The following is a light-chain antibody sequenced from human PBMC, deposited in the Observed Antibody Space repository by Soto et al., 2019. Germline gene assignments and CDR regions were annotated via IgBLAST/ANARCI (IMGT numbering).Light chain of an antibody. J-gene: IGKJ1*01. CDR3: QQYMSSVT. CDR1: QSVDTTF. V-gene: IGKV3-20*01. Sequence: EIVLTQSPGSLSLSPGQRATRSCRASQSVDTTFFAWYQKKPGQAPRLLIYGASKRATGIPDRFSGSGSGTDFTIIISRLEPEDFAVYYCQQYMSSVTFGQGTKVEIK. CDR2: GAS.